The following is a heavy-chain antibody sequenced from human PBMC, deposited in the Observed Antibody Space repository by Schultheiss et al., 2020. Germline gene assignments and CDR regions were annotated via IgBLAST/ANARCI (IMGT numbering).Heavy chain of an antibody. CDR1: GFTFSSYG. Sequence: GESLKISCAASGFTFSSYGMHWVRQAPGKGLEWVSSISSSSSYIYYADSVKGGFTISRDNAKNSLYLQMKSLRADDTAVYYCASPWRFDPWGQGTLVTVSS. V-gene: IGHV3-21*01. J-gene: IGHJ5*02. CDR3: ASPWRFDP. CDR2: ISSSSSYI.